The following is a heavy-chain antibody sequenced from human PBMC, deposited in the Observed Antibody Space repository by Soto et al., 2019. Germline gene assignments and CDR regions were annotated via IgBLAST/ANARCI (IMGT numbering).Heavy chain of an antibody. CDR1: GGSISSGGYY. CDR2: IYYSGST. Sequence: SETLSLTCTVSGGSISSGGYYWSWIRQHPGKGLEWIGYIYYSGSTYYNPSLKSRVTISVDTSKNQFSLKLSSVTAADTAVYYCARESKDFWSGYYDKGRAFDIWGQGTMVTVSS. V-gene: IGHV4-31*03. D-gene: IGHD3-3*01. J-gene: IGHJ3*02. CDR3: ARESKDFWSGYYDKGRAFDI.